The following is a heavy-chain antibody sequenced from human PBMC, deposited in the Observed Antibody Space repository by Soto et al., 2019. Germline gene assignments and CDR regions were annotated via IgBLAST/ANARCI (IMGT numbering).Heavy chain of an antibody. V-gene: IGHV5-51*01. D-gene: IGHD3-22*01. J-gene: IGHJ5*02. CDR1: GYRFTSYW. CDR3: ARKDKSGYFNRFDP. CDR2: IFPSDSDT. Sequence: GESLKISCRTSGYRFTSYWIAWVRQMPGKGLEWMGIIFPSDSDTTYRPPFQGQVTISADRSPSTVFLQWASLKATDTAVYFCARKDKSGYFNRFDPCGQGTLVTVSS.